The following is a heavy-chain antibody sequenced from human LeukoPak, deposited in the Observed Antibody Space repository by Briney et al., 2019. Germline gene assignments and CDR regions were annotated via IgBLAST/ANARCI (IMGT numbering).Heavy chain of an antibody. CDR1: GGSISSGGYY. J-gene: IGHJ4*02. V-gene: IGHV4-31*03. D-gene: IGHD3-22*01. Sequence: SETLSLTCTVSGGSISSGGYYWSWIRQHPGKGLEWIGYIYYSGSTYYNPSLKSRVTISVDTSKNQFSLKLSSVTAADTAVYYCARPSYYDSSAIDYWGQGTLVTVSS. CDR2: IYYSGST. CDR3: ARPSYYDSSAIDY.